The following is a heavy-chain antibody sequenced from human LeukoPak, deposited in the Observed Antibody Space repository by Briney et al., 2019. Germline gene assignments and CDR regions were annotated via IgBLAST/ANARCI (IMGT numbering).Heavy chain of an antibody. CDR3: ARDLYPSYYYDSSGYFGAFDI. CDR2: IIPIFGTA. D-gene: IGHD3-22*01. CDR1: GGTFSSYA. J-gene: IGHJ3*02. Sequence: ASVKVSCKASGGTFSSYAISWVRQAPGQGLEWMGGIIPIFGTANYAQKFQGRVTITADESTSTAYMELSSLRSEDTAVYYCARDLYPSYYYDSSGYFGAFDIWGQGTMVTVSS. V-gene: IGHV1-69*13.